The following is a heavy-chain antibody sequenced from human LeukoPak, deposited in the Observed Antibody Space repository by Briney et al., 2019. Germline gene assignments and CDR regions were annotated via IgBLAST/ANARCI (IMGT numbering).Heavy chain of an antibody. D-gene: IGHD4-17*01. V-gene: IGHV4-34*01. J-gene: IGHJ2*01. Sequence: SETLSLTCAVSGGSFSGYYWSWIRQPPGKGLEWIGEINHGGSTNYNPSLKSRDTISVDTSKNQFSLKLSSVTAADTAVFYCARGYYGDYGYFDLWGRGTLVTVS. CDR3: ARGYYGDYGYFDL. CDR2: INHGGST. CDR1: GGSFSGYY.